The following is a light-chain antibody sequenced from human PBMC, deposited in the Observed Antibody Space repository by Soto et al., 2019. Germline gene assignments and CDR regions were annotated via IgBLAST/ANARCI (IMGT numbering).Light chain of an antibody. CDR3: CSFATSSTLV. Sequence: QSALTQPASVSGSPGQSITISCTGTSSDVGTYNHVSWYQQHPGKAPQLIIYEVSNPPSGLSNRFSASKSGNTASLTISGLQAEDEADYYCCSFATSSTLVFGTGTKLTVL. CDR1: SSDVGTYNH. CDR2: EVS. J-gene: IGLJ1*01. V-gene: IGLV2-14*01.